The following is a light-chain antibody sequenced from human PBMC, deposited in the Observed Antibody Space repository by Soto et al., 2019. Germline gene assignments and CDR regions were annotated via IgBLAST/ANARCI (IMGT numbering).Light chain of an antibody. J-gene: IGLJ1*01. V-gene: IGLV2-14*01. Sequence: QSALTQPASVSGSPGQSITISCTGTSSDVGGYNYVSWYQLHPGKAPKLMIYEVTTRPSGISSRFSGSKSGNTASLTISGLQAEDEADYYCSSFTTGNTAYVFGTGTKVTVL. CDR2: EVT. CDR3: SSFTTGNTAYV. CDR1: SSDVGGYNY.